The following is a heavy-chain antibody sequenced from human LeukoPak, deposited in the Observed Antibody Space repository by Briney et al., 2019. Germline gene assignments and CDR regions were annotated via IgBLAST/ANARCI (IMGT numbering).Heavy chain of an antibody. J-gene: IGHJ3*02. CDR2: IYYSGST. V-gene: IGHV4-39*07. CDR3: AREDIVVVPAARGGGGAFDI. D-gene: IGHD2-2*01. CDR1: GGSISSSSYY. Sequence: SETLSLTCTVSGGSISSSSYYWGWIRQPPGKGLEWIGSIYYSGSTYYNPSLKSRVTISVDTSKNQFSLKLSSVTAADTAVYYCAREDIVVVPAARGGGGAFDIWGQGTMVTVSS.